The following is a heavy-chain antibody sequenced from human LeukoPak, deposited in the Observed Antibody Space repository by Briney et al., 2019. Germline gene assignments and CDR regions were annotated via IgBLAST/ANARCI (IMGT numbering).Heavy chain of an antibody. CDR1: GISFRSYG. CDR3: AKPTYSGSWFMDY. CDR2: IWYDASNK. V-gene: IGHV3-30*02. Sequence: GRSLRLSCAASGISFRSYGMHWVRQAPGKGLEWVTFIWYDASNKYYADSVKGRFTISGGNSKNTLYLQMNSLRTEDTAVYYCAKPTYSGSWFMDYWGQGTLVTVSS. D-gene: IGHD6-13*01. J-gene: IGHJ4*02.